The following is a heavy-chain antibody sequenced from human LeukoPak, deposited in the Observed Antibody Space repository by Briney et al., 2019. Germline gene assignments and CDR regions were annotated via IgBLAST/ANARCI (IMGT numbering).Heavy chain of an antibody. CDR2: IIPILGIA. D-gene: IGHD4-23*01. J-gene: IGHJ1*01. V-gene: IGHV1-69*04. CDR3: ARVPYGGNVGYFQH. CDR1: GGTFSSYA. Sequence: GASVKVSCKASGGTFSSYAISWVRQAPGQGLEWMGRIIPILGIANYAQKFQGRVTITADKSTSTAYMELSSLRSEDTAVYYCARVPYGGNVGYFQHWGQGTLVTVSS.